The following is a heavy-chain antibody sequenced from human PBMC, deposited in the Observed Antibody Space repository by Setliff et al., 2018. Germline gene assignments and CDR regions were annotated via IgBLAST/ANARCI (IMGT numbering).Heavy chain of an antibody. D-gene: IGHD6-19*01. CDR3: ARAISGWYSAHYYYMDV. CDR2: IYTSGST. V-gene: IGHV4-4*07. J-gene: IGHJ6*03. CDR1: GDSISGYY. Sequence: SETLSLTCTVSGDSISGYYWGWIRQPAGKGLEWIGHIYTSGSTNYNPSLKSRVTISVDASKNQLSLSLRSVTAADTAVYYCARAISGWYSAHYYYMDVWGKGTTVTVSS.